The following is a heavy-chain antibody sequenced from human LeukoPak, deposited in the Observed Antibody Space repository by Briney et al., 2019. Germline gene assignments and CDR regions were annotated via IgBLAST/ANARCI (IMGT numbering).Heavy chain of an antibody. CDR1: GFSFGDYG. V-gene: IGHV3-49*04. J-gene: IGHJ4*01. Sequence: GGSLRLSCVTSGFSFGDYGITWVRQAPGKGLEWVGFIRRKDYGGTTEYAASVRGRFTISRDDSTSIAYLQMNSLKSEDTAVYYRIRPLEWRTPYYFGFWGQGTLVTVSS. CDR3: IRPLEWRTPYYFGF. D-gene: IGHD3-3*01. CDR2: IRRKDYGGTT.